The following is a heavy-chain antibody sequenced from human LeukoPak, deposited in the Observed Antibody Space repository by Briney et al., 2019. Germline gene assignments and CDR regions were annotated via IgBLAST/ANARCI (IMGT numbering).Heavy chain of an antibody. CDR2: ISSSSSYI. J-gene: IGHJ4*02. Sequence: PGGSLILSCAASGFTFSSYSMNWVRQAPGKGLEWVSSISSSSSYIYYADSVKGRFTISRDNAKNSLCLQMNSLRAEDTAVYYCAASFWSGYCAYWGQGTLVTVSS. CDR3: AASFWSGYCAY. CDR1: GFTFSSYS. D-gene: IGHD3-3*01. V-gene: IGHV3-21*04.